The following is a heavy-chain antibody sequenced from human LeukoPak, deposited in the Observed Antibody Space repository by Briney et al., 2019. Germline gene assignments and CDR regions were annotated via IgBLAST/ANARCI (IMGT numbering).Heavy chain of an antibody. Sequence: ASVKVSCKASGYTFISYGISWVRQAPGQGLEWMGWISGNNGNTYYAQKVQGRVTMTTDTSTSTVYMELRSLRSDDTAVYYCARDRVCSGGSCYSQGYYYYGMDARGQGTTVTVSS. V-gene: IGHV1-18*01. J-gene: IGHJ6*02. CDR3: ARDRVCSGGSCYSQGYYYYGMDA. CDR2: ISGNNGNT. D-gene: IGHD2-15*01. CDR1: GYTFISYG.